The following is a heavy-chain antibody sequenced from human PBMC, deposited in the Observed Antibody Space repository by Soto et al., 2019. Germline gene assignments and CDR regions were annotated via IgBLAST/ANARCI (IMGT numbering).Heavy chain of an antibody. V-gene: IGHV1-18*01. CDR3: ARDIQKGVAGDEIDFDY. CDR2: ISAYNGNT. CDR1: GYTFTSYG. J-gene: IGHJ4*02. Sequence: ASVKVSCKASGYTFTSYGISWVRQAPGQGLEWMGWISAYNGNTNYAQKLQGRVTMTTNTSTSTAYMELRSLRSDDTAVYYCARDIQKGVAGDEIDFDYWGQGTLVTVSS. D-gene: IGHD6-19*01.